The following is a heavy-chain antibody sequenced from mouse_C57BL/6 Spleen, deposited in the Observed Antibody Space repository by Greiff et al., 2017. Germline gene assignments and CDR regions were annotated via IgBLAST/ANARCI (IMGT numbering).Heavy chain of an antibody. CDR3: ARHDGYYEFAY. Sequence: EVHLVESGGGLVKPGGSLKLSCAASGFTFSDYGMHWVRQAPEKGLEWVAYISSGSSTIYYADTVKGRFTISRDNAKNTLFLQMTSLRSEDTVMYYCARHDGYYEFAYWGQGTLVTVSA. V-gene: IGHV5-17*01. D-gene: IGHD2-3*01. J-gene: IGHJ3*01. CDR1: GFTFSDYG. CDR2: ISSGSSTI.